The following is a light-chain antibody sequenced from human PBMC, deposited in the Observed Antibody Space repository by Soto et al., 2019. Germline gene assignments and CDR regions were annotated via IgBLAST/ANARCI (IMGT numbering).Light chain of an antibody. CDR1: QSVSSSY. V-gene: IGKV3-20*01. CDR2: GVS. CDR3: QHYLNSHPIT. J-gene: IGKJ5*01. Sequence: IVLTQSPGTLSLSPGERATLSCRASQSVSSSYLAWYQQKPGQAPRLLIYGVSSRATGIPDSFSGSGSGTDFTLTISRLEPEDFAVYYCQHYLNSHPITFGHGTRLEIK.